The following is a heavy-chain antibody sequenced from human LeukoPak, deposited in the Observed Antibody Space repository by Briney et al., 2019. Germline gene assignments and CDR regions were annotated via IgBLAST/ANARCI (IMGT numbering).Heavy chain of an antibody. CDR3: ARETPRRGETRDGYR. Sequence: QAGGSLRLSCTASGFTFGSYGIHWVRQAPGKGLECLANIKEDGSETYYADSVKGRFTISRDNPKNLLFLQINSLRVEDTAVYYCARETPRRGETRDGYRWGQGTVVTVSS. CDR1: GFTFGSYG. J-gene: IGHJ4*02. CDR2: IKEDGSET. D-gene: IGHD5-24*01. V-gene: IGHV3-7*01.